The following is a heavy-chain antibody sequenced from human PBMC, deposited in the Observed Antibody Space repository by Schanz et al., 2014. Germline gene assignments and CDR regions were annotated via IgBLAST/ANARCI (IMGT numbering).Heavy chain of an antibody. Sequence: QVQLVQSGAEVKKPGASVKVSCKASGYTTFTDYYIHWVRQAPGQGLEWMGWINPNSGDTNYAQKLQGWVTMTRDTSISTAYMEVSRLKSDDTAVYYCARAFGGYDPAGALDYWGQGTLVTVSS. CDR3: ARAFGGYDPAGALDY. D-gene: IGHD5-12*01. CDR2: INPNSGDT. J-gene: IGHJ4*02. V-gene: IGHV1-2*04. CDR1: GYTTFTDYY.